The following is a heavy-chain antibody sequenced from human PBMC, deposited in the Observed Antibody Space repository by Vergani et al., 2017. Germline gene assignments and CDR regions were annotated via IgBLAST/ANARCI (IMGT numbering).Heavy chain of an antibody. J-gene: IGHJ6*03. Sequence: QVQLQQWGPGLLKPSETLSLTCAVYGGSFSGYYWSWIRQPPGKGLEWIGEINHSGSTNYNPSLKSRVTISVDTSKNQFSLKLSSVTAADTAVYYCAREDTLNCRGVIENYYMDVWGKGTTVTVSS. CDR2: INHSGST. V-gene: IGHV4-34*01. D-gene: IGHD3-10*01. CDR3: AREDTLNCRGVIENYYMDV. CDR1: GGSFSGYY.